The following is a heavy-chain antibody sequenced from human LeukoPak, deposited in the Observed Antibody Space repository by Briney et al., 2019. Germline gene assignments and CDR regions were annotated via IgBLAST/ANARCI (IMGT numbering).Heavy chain of an antibody. V-gene: IGHV3-23*01. CDR3: AKKPATIKFPFDI. D-gene: IGHD5-24*01. Sequence: GGSLRLSCVGSGFSFSTYDMDWVRQTPGKGLEWVSASTTGGYTEDADSVKGRFTISRDTSQNTLFLQMHSLRAEDTAVYYCAKKPATIKFPFDIWGQGTLVTVSP. CDR2: STTGGYT. J-gene: IGHJ4*02. CDR1: GFSFSTYD.